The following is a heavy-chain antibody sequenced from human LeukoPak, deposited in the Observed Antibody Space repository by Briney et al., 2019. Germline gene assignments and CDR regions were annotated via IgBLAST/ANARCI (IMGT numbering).Heavy chain of an antibody. CDR2: IYYRGCS. Sequence: SETLSLTCTVSGGSISSGGYYWSWIRQHPGRGLECFGYIYYRGCSYYSPCRKSRVTISVDKSKNQFSLKLSSVTAADTAVYSCARDLGAYPWNWFDPWGQGTLVTVSS. J-gene: IGHJ5*02. V-gene: IGHV4-31*03. D-gene: IGHD3-16*01. CDR1: GGSISSGGYY. CDR3: ARDLGAYPWNWFDP.